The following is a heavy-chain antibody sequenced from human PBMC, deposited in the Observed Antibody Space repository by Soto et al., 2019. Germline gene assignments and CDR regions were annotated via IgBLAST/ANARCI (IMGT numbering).Heavy chain of an antibody. CDR3: ARHRYYYDSSGSRVYYFDY. D-gene: IGHD3-22*01. CDR2: IYYSGST. Sequence: SDTLSLTCTVSGGSISSYYWSWIRQPPGKGLEWIGYIYYSGSTNYNPSLKSRVTISVDTSKNQFSLKLSSVTAADTAVYYCARHRYYYDSSGSRVYYFDYWGQGTLVTVSS. V-gene: IGHV4-59*08. J-gene: IGHJ4*02. CDR1: GGSISSYY.